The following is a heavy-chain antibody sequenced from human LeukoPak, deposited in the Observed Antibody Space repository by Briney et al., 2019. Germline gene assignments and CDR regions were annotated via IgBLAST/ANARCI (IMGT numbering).Heavy chain of an antibody. D-gene: IGHD6-6*01. Sequence: ASVKVSCKASGYTFTSYDINWVRQATGQGLEWMGWMNPNSGNTGYAQKFQGRVTITADESTSTAYMELSSLRSEDTAVYYCATRPDYSSSWDYYYYGMDVWGQGTTVTVSS. CDR3: ATRPDYSSSWDYYYYGMDV. CDR1: GYTFTSYD. J-gene: IGHJ6*02. V-gene: IGHV1-8*01. CDR2: MNPNSGNT.